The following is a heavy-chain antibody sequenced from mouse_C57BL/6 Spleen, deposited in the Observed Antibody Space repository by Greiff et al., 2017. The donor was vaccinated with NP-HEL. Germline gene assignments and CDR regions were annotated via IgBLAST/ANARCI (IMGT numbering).Heavy chain of an antibody. V-gene: IGHV1-81*01. CDR2: IYPRSGNT. D-gene: IGHD3-3*01. J-gene: IGHJ4*01. CDR1: GYTFTSYG. CDR3: ARRDSYAMDY. Sequence: VQLQQSGAELARPGASMKLSCKASGYTFTSYGISWVKQRTGQGLEWIGEIYPRSGNTYYNEKFKGKATLTADKSSSTAYMELRSLTSEDSAVYFCARRDSYAMDYWGQGTSVTVSS.